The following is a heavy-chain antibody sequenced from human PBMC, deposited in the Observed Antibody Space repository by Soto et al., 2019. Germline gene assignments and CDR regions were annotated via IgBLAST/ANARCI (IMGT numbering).Heavy chain of an antibody. D-gene: IGHD6-13*01. CDR2: IYHSGST. J-gene: IGHJ4*02. V-gene: IGHV4-38-2*01. CDR1: GYSISSGYY. Sequence: SETLSLTCAVSGYSISSGYYWGWIRQPPGKGLEWIGRIYHSGSTYYNPSLKSRVTISVDTSKNQFSLKLSSVTAADTAVYYCARGGGSSWLFMYYWGQGTLVTVSS. CDR3: ARGGGSSWLFMYY.